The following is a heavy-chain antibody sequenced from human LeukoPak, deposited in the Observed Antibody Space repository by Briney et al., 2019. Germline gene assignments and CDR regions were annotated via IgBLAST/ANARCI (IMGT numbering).Heavy chain of an antibody. J-gene: IGHJ4*02. D-gene: IGHD6-19*01. CDR3: AKSTVAGYYFDY. V-gene: IGHV4-4*07. Sequence: SETLSLTCTVSGGSIGSYYWSWIRQPAGKGLEWIGRIYTSGSTNYNPSLKSRVTISVDTSKNQFSLKLSSVTAADTAVYYCAKSTVAGYYFDYWGQGTLVTVSS. CDR2: IYTSGST. CDR1: GGSIGSYY.